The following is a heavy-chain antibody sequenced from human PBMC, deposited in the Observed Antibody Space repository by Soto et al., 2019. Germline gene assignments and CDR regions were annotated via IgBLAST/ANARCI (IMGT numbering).Heavy chain of an antibody. J-gene: IGHJ6*02. CDR3: ARVRNDLGAMDV. V-gene: IGHV1-8*01. CDR2: MNPNSGNT. CDR1: GYTFTSYD. Sequence: QMQLVQSGAEVKKPGASVKVSCKASGYTFTSYDINWVRQATGQGLEWMGWMNPNSGNTAYAQKFQVRVTMTRNTSISTAYMELSSLRSADTAVYYCARVRNDLGAMDVWGQGTTVTVSS. D-gene: IGHD1-1*01.